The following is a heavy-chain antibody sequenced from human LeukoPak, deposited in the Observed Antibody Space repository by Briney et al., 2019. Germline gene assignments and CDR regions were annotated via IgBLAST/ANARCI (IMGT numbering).Heavy chain of an antibody. D-gene: IGHD3-3*01. CDR3: AKDPEKRGYYDFWSGYYQDY. V-gene: IGHV3-30*02. CDR2: IRYDGSNK. Sequence: GGSLRLSCAASGFTFSSYGMHWVRQAPGKGLEWGAFIRYDGSNKYYADSVKGGFTISRDNSKNTLYLQMNSLRAEDTAVYYCAKDPEKRGYYDFWSGYYQDYWGQGTLVTVSS. J-gene: IGHJ4*02. CDR1: GFTFSSYG.